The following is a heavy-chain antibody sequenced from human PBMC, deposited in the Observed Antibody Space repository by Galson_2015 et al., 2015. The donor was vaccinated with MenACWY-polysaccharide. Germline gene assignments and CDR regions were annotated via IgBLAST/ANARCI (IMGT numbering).Heavy chain of an antibody. D-gene: IGHD2-15*01. V-gene: IGHV3-74*01. Sequence: SLRLSCAASGFSFNTYWMHWVRHAPGKGLVWVSRINADGSATGYADSVRGRFTISRDNVKNTLYLEMNSLRAEDTAVYYCTKAGAKYCSGSSCYFNWFDYWGQGTLVTVSS. CDR2: INADGSAT. CDR3: TKAGAKYCSGSSCYFNWFDY. CDR1: GFSFNTYW. J-gene: IGHJ5*01.